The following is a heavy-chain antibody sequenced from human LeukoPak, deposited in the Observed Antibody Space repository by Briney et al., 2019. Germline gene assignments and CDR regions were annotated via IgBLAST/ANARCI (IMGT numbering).Heavy chain of an antibody. CDR3: ARGYDILTGDNYFDY. J-gene: IGHJ4*02. CDR2: ICTAGDT. D-gene: IGHD3-9*01. V-gene: IGHV3-13*01. CDR1: GFTFSSYD. Sequence: GGSLRLSCAASGFTFSSYDMHWVRQATGKGLEWVSAICTAGDTYYPGSVTGRFTISRESAKNSLYLQMNSLRAGDTAVYYCARGYDILTGDNYFDYWGQGTLVTVSS.